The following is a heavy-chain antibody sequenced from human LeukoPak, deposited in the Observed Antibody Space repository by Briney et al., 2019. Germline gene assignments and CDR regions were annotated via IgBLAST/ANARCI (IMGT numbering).Heavy chain of an antibody. CDR3: ARQGSWPQFDY. J-gene: IGHJ4*02. Sequence: SETLSLTCTVSGGSFSSYYWNWIRQPPGKGLELIGYSYYSGSTNYNPSLKSRVAISVDTSKNQFSLKLSSVTAADTAVYYCARQGSWPQFDYWGQGTLVTVSS. D-gene: IGHD1-26*01. CDR1: GGSFSSYY. V-gene: IGHV4-59*08. CDR2: SYYSGST.